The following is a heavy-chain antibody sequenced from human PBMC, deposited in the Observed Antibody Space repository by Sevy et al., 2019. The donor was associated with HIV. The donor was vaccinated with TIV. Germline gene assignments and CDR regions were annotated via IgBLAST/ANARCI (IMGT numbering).Heavy chain of an antibody. J-gene: IGHJ6*02. CDR3: TRVDPYYEFGDV. CDR1: GYTLNNYC. CDR2: ITAYKDNT. V-gene: IGHV1-18*01. Sequence: ASVKVSCKASGYTLNNYCISWVRQAPGQGLEWIGWITAYKDNTNYAQNFQGRVTMTTDTSTSTAYMELRSLRSDDTAVYYCTRVDPYYEFGDVWGQGTTVTVSS. D-gene: IGHD3-3*01.